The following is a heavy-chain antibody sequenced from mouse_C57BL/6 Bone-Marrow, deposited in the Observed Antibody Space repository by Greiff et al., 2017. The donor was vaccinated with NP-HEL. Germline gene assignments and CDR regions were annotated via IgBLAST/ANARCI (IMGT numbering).Heavy chain of an antibody. CDR1: GYTFTSYW. D-gene: IGHD2-1*01. J-gene: IGHJ3*01. CDR2: IDPSDSET. V-gene: IGHV1-52*01. CDR3: ARDGNYGFWFAY. Sequence: QVQLQQPGAELVRPGSSVKLSCTASGYTFTSYWMHWVKQRPIQGLEWIGNIDPSDSETHYNQKFKDKATLTVDKSSSTAYMQLSSLTSEDSAVYYCARDGNYGFWFAYWGQGTLVTVSA.